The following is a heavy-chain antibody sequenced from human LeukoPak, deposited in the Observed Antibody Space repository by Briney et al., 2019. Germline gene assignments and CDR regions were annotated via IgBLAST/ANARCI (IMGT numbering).Heavy chain of an antibody. V-gene: IGHV1-2*02. Sequence: GASVKVSCKASGYTFTGYYMHWVRQAPGQGVEWMGWINPNNGDTNYAHKFQVRVTMTRDTSISTAHMELSTLRSDDTAVYYCARANPLYCSSTTCLFDYWGQGTLVTVSS. D-gene: IGHD2-2*01. J-gene: IGHJ4*02. CDR3: ARANPLYCSSTTCLFDY. CDR1: GYTFTGYY. CDR2: INPNNGDT.